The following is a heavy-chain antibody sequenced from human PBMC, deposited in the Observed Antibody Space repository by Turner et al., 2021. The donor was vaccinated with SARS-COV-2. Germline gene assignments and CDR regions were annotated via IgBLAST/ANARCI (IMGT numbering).Heavy chain of an antibody. CDR3: ARLLNPGSYYYYYYGMDV. J-gene: IGHJ6*02. CDR1: GGSIRSSNYY. Sequence: QLQLQESGPGLVKLSETLSLTCTVSGGSIRSSNYYWGWIRQPPGKGLEWIGSIYYSGSTYYNPSLKSRVTISVDTSKNQFSLKLSSVTAADTAVYYCARLLNPGSYYYYYYGMDVWGQGTTVTVSS. D-gene: IGHD3-10*01. V-gene: IGHV4-39*01. CDR2: IYYSGST.